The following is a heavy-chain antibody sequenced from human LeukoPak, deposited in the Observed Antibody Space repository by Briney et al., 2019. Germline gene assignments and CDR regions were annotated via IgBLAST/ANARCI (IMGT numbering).Heavy chain of an antibody. CDR1: GFPFSCYS. V-gene: IGHV3-7*03. CDR3: ARSIPYGTTWYGRSDY. Sequence: PGGSLRLSCAASGFPFSCYSMTWVRQAPGKGLEWVANIKPDGTTKFYVDSVKGRFTISRDNALNSLYLQMNSLRAEDTAIYYCARSIPYGTTWYGRSDYWGQGTLVTVSS. CDR2: IKPDGTTK. J-gene: IGHJ4*02. D-gene: IGHD6-13*01.